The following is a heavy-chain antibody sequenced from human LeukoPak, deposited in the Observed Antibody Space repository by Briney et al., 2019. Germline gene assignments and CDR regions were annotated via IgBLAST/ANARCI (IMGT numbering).Heavy chain of an antibody. V-gene: IGHV1-69*01. J-gene: IGHJ3*02. Sequence: GSSVKVSCTASGGTFSSYAISWVRQAPGQGLEWMGGIIPIFGTANYAQKFQGRVTITADESTSTAYMELSSLRSEDTAVYYCARDHLAHCGGDCYSGAFDIWGQGTMVTVSS. CDR1: GGTFSSYA. D-gene: IGHD2-21*02. CDR3: ARDHLAHCGGDCYSGAFDI. CDR2: IIPIFGTA.